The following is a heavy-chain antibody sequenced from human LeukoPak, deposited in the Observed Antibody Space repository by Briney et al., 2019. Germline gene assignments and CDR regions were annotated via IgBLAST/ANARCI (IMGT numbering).Heavy chain of an antibody. CDR1: GGSFSGYY. CDR3: ARVLRGSSGYLFDY. D-gene: IGHD3-22*01. J-gene: IGHJ4*02. CDR2: INHSGST. V-gene: IGHV4-34*01. Sequence: SETLSLTCAVYGGSFSGYYWSWIRQPPGKGLEWIGEINHSGSTNYNPSLKSRVTMSVDTSKNQFSLKLSSVTAADTAVYYCARVLRGSSGYLFDYWGQGTLVTVSS.